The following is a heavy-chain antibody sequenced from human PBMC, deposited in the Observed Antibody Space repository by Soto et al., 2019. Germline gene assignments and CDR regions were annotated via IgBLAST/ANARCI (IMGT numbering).Heavy chain of an antibody. D-gene: IGHD6-19*01. CDR1: GFTFSSYS. J-gene: IGHJ2*01. CDR3: AIDQLAGTRYFDL. CDR2: ISSSSSYI. Sequence: EVQLVESGGGLVKPGGSLRLSCAASGFTFSSYSMNWVRQAPGKGLEWVSSISSSSSYIYYADSVKGRFTISRYNAKNALYLHMNSLRAKDTAVYYWAIDQLAGTRYFDLWGRGTLVTVSS. V-gene: IGHV3-21*01.